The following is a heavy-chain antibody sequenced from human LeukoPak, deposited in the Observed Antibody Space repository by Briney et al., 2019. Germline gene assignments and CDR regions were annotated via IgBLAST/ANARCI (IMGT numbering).Heavy chain of an antibody. D-gene: IGHD3-10*01. V-gene: IGHV3-30*18. CDR2: ISYDGSNK. CDR3: AKLSYYGSGSYPGNDY. CDR1: GFTFSSYG. J-gene: IGHJ4*02. Sequence: TGGSLRLSCAASGFTFSSYGMHWVRQAPGKGLEWVAVISYDGSNKYYADSVKGRFTISRGNSKNTLYLQMNSLRAEDTAVYYCAKLSYYGSGSYPGNDYWGQGTLVTVSS.